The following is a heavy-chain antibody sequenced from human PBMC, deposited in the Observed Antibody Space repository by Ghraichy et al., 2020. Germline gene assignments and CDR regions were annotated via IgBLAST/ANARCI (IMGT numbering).Heavy chain of an antibody. Sequence: GGSLRLSCAASGFTFDDYAMHWVRQAPGKGLEWVSGISWNSGSIGYADSVKGRFTISRDNAKNSLYLQMNSLRAEDTALYYCAKDMALWDGLFDYWGQGTLVTVSS. V-gene: IGHV3-9*01. D-gene: IGHD5-18*01. CDR1: GFTFDDYA. CDR2: ISWNSGSI. CDR3: AKDMALWDGLFDY. J-gene: IGHJ4*02.